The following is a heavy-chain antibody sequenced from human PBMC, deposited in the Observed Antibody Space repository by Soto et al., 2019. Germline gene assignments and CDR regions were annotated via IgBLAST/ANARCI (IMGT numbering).Heavy chain of an antibody. V-gene: IGHV4-39*01. J-gene: IGHJ4*02. CDR1: GGSIRSSSYY. CDR3: ARPQATYDYFDY. CDR2: IYYSGSA. Sequence: LSLTCTVSGGSIRSSSYYWAWIRQPPGQGLEGIVSIYYSGSAYYNPSVKSRVTISIDTSKNQFSLKLSSVSAADTAVYYCARPQATYDYFDYWGQGALVTVSS. D-gene: IGHD1-1*01.